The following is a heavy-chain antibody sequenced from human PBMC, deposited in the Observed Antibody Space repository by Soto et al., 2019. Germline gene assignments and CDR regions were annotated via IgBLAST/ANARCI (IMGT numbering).Heavy chain of an antibody. V-gene: IGHV4-4*02. D-gene: IGHD2-2*01. CDR2: IYHSGST. CDR3: ARVRASCSSTSCYLED. Sequence: QVQLQESGPGLVKPSGTLSLTCDVSGDSISSSNWWNWVRQPPGKGLEWIGEIYHSGSTNYNPSLKRRVTISVDKSKNQFSLKLSTVTAADTAVYYCARVRASCSSTSCYLEDWGQGTLVTASS. CDR1: GDSISSSNW. J-gene: IGHJ4*02.